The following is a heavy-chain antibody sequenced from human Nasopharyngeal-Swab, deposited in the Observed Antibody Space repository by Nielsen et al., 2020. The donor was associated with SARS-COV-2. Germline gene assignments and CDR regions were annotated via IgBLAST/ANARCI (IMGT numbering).Heavy chain of an antibody. J-gene: IGHJ4*02. V-gene: IGHV3-15*01. CDR3: TTDLMYCSSTSCYSFDY. CDR2: IKSKTDGGTT. D-gene: IGHD2-2*01. Sequence: VRQAPGKGLEWVGRIKSKTDGGTTDYAAPVKGRFTISRDVSKNTLYLQMNSLKTEDTAVYYCTTDLMYCSSTSCYSFDYWGQGTLVTVSS.